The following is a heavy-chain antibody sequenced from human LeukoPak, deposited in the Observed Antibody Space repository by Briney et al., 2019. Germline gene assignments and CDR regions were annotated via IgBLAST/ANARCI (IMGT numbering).Heavy chain of an antibody. V-gene: IGHV3-48*03. J-gene: IGHJ6*04. CDR3: AELGITMIGGV. Sequence: GGSLRLSCAASGFTFSSYEMNWVRQAPGKGLEWVSYISSSGSTIYYADSVKGRFTISRDNAKNSLYLQMNSLSAEDTAVYYCAELGITMIGGVWGKGTTVAISS. D-gene: IGHD3-10*02. CDR1: GFTFSSYE. CDR2: ISSSGSTI.